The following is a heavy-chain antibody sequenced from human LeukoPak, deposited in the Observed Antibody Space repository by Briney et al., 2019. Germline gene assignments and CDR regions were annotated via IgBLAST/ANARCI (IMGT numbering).Heavy chain of an antibody. CDR1: GGSISSGGYY. CDR3: ARGRGVVITISSNWFDP. V-gene: IGHV4-31*03. CDR2: IYYSGST. D-gene: IGHD3-3*01. Sequence: SSETLSLTCTVSGGSISSGGYYWSWIRQHPGKGLEWIGYIYYSGSTYYNPSLKSRVTISVDTSKNQFSLKLSSVTAADTAVYYCARGRGVVITISSNWFDPWGQGTLVTVSS. J-gene: IGHJ5*02.